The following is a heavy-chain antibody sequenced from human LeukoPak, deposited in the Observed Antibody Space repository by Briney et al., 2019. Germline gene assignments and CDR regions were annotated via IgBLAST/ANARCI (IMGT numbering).Heavy chain of an antibody. J-gene: IGHJ4*02. CDR2: MNPNSGVS. Sequence: ASVKVSCKTSVYTFTGYYMHWVRQAPGQGLEWMGWMNPNSGVSNYAQRFQGRVTMTRDTSIGTAYMELSSLRSDDTAVYYCATRVVAGIPYYFDHWGQGTLVTVSS. CDR1: VYTFTGYY. V-gene: IGHV1-2*02. CDR3: ATRVVAGIPYYFDH. D-gene: IGHD6-19*01.